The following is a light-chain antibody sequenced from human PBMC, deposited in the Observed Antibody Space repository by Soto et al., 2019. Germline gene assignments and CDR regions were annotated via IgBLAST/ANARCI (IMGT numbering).Light chain of an antibody. V-gene: IGKV3-11*01. J-gene: IGKJ2*01. CDR3: QQRSNWPGT. CDR2: DAS. CDR1: QSVSSY. Sequence: EIVLTQSPATLSLSPGERATLSCRASQSVSSYLAWYQQKPGKAPRLLLYDASARTTGIPARFSGSGSGTDFTLTISSLEPEDFAVYYCQQRSNWPGTFGQGTKLEIK.